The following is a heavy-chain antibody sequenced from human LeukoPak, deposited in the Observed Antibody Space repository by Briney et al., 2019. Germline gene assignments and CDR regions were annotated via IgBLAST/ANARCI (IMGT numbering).Heavy chain of an antibody. Sequence: GASVKVSCKASGYTFTSYDINWVRQATGQGLEWMGWMNPNSGNTGYAQKFQGRVTMTRNTSISTAYMELGSLRSEDTAVYYCARPRVVTAIRVDDAFDIWGQGTMVTVSS. V-gene: IGHV1-8*01. CDR3: ARPRVVTAIRVDDAFDI. CDR1: GYTFTSYD. D-gene: IGHD2-21*02. J-gene: IGHJ3*02. CDR2: MNPNSGNT.